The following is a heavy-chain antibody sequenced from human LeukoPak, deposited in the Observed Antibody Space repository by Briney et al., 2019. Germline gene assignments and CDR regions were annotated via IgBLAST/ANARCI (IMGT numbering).Heavy chain of an antibody. V-gene: IGHV4-38-2*02. J-gene: IGHJ5*02. CDR1: GYSISSGYQ. D-gene: IGHD2-2*01. Sequence: PSDTLSLTCVVSGYSISSGYQWAWIRQSPGKGLEWIGSIYHTGSAHYNPSLQSRVTISVDTPNNQFSLRLNSVTAADTAVNYCARDPRWLTPDCTSTSCYENYFDPWGQGTLVTVSS. CDR2: IYHTGSA. CDR3: ARDPRWLTPDCTSTSCYENYFDP.